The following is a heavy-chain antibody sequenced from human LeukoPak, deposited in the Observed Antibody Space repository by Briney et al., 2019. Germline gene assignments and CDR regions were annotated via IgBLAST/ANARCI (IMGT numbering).Heavy chain of an antibody. CDR3: ASSGSYRFDY. CDR2: ITASGTAM. J-gene: IGHJ4*02. CDR1: GFTFSSYS. Sequence: GGSLRLSCAASGFTFSSYSMNWVRQAPGKGLEWVSHITASGTAMFYADSVKGRFTISRDNAKNSLYLQMNGLRDDDTAVYYCASSGSYRFDYWGQGTLVTVSS. V-gene: IGHV3-48*02. D-gene: IGHD1-26*01.